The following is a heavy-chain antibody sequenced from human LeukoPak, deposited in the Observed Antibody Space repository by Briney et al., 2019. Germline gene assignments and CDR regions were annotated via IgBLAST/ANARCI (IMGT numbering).Heavy chain of an antibody. D-gene: IGHD4-23*01. V-gene: IGHV3-48*03. CDR3: ARGSGNSPYYFDY. CDR1: GFTFSNYE. Sequence: GGSLRLSCAATGFTFSNYEMNWVRQAPGKGLEWVSYISSSGSTIYYADSVKGRFTISRDNAKNSLYLQMNSLRAEDTAVYYCARGSGNSPYYFDYWGQGTLVTVSS. J-gene: IGHJ4*02. CDR2: ISSSGSTI.